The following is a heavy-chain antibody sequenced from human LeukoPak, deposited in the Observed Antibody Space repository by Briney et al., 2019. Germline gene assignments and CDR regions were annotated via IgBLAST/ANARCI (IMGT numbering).Heavy chain of an antibody. CDR1: GFTFSSHA. CDR3: ANHAPGTDAFDI. V-gene: IGHV3-23*01. CDR2: VSGSGGYT. Sequence: PGGSLRLSCAASGFTFSSHAMNWVRQAPGKGLEWVSAVSGSGGYTYYADSVEGRFTISRDNSKNTLYLQMNSLRAEDTAVYYCANHAPGTDAFDIWGQGTMVTVSS. J-gene: IGHJ3*02.